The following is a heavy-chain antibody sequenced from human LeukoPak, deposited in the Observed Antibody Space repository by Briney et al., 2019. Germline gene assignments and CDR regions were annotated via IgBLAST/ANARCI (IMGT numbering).Heavy chain of an antibody. CDR1: GGSFSGYY. J-gene: IGHJ3*02. V-gene: IGHV4-59*10. Sequence: SETLSLTCAVYGGSFSGYYWSWIRQPAGKGLEWIGRIYTSGSTNYNPSLKSRVTISVDTSKNQFSLKLSSVTAADTAFYYCARYIVSYPHDAFDIWGQGTMVTVSS. CDR2: IYTSGST. CDR3: ARYIVSYPHDAFDI. D-gene: IGHD1-26*01.